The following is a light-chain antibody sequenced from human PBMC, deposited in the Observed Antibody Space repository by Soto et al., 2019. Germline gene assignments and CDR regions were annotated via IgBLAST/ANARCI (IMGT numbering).Light chain of an antibody. Sequence: DIQLTQSPSTLSASVGDRVTITCRASQSINGFLAWYQQKPGKGPKLLIYKATILRSGVPSRFTGGESGTEFTLTINRLQPDDSATYFCQQYSAYPLTFGGGTMVDVK. CDR1: QSINGF. CDR3: QQYSAYPLT. CDR2: KAT. V-gene: IGKV1-5*03. J-gene: IGKJ4*01.